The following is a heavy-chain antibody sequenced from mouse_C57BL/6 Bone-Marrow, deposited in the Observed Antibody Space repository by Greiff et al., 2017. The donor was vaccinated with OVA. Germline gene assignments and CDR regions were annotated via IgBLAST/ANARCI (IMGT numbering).Heavy chain of an antibody. Sequence: VKLQESGPGLVKPSQSLFLTCSITGFPITSGYYWIWIRQSPGKPLEWMGYITHSGETFYNPSLQSPISITRETSKNQFFLQLNSVTTEDTAMYYCAGPYGFYFDYWGQGTTLTVSS. CDR3: AGPYGFYFDY. CDR1: GFPITSGYY. V-gene: IGHV12-3*01. J-gene: IGHJ2*01. CDR2: ITHSGET. D-gene: IGHD2-2*01.